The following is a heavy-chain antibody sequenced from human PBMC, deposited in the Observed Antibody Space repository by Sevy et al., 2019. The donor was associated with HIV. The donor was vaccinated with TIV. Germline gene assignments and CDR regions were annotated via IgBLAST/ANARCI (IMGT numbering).Heavy chain of an antibody. J-gene: IGHJ4*02. Sequence: ASVKVSCKASGYTFTSYGISWVRQAPGQGLEWMGWISAYNGNTNYALKLQGRVTMTTDTSTSTAYMELRSLRSDDTAVYYCARDLGHDYGADYDYWGQGTLVTVSS. CDR2: ISAYNGNT. CDR3: ARDLGHDYGADYDY. CDR1: GYTFTSYG. V-gene: IGHV1-18*04. D-gene: IGHD4-17*01.